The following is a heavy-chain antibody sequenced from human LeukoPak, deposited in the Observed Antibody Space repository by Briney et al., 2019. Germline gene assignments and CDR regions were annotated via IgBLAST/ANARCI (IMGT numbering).Heavy chain of an antibody. Sequence: SETLSLTCAVYGGSFSGYYWSWIRQPPGKGLEWIGEINHSGSTNYNPSLKSRVTISVDTSKNQFSLKLSSVTAADTAVYYCARGNYYYYYYMDVWGKGTTVTVS. V-gene: IGHV4-34*01. CDR2: INHSGST. CDR3: ARGNYYYYYYMDV. J-gene: IGHJ6*03. CDR1: GGSFSGYY.